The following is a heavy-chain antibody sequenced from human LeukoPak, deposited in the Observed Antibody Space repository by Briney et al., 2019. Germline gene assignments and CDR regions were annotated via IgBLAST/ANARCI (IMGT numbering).Heavy chain of an antibody. J-gene: IGHJ3*02. Sequence: PGGSLRLSCAASGFTFSSYSMNWVRQAPGKGLVWVSSISSSSSYIYYADSVKGRFTISRDNAKNSLYLQMNSLRAEDTAVYYCARDGMGSSSWSLGAFDTWGQGTMVTVSS. D-gene: IGHD6-13*01. CDR2: ISSSSSYI. CDR3: ARDGMGSSSWSLGAFDT. CDR1: GFTFSSYS. V-gene: IGHV3-21*01.